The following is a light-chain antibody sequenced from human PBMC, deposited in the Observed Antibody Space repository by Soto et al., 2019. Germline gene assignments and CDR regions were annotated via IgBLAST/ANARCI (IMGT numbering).Light chain of an antibody. Sequence: QSVLTQPPSASGTPGQRVTISCSGSSSNIGSNFVYWYQQLPGTAPKLLIYRNNQRPSGVPDRFSGSKSGTSASLAISGLRSEDEADYYCVAWDDSLRSGVFGGGTKLTVL. CDR3: VAWDDSLRSGV. J-gene: IGLJ3*02. CDR2: RNN. V-gene: IGLV1-47*01. CDR1: SSNIGSNF.